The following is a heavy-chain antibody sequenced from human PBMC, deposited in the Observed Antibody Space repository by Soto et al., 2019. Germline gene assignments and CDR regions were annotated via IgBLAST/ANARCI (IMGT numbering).Heavy chain of an antibody. J-gene: IGHJ5*02. CDR2: INHSGST. V-gene: IGHV4-34*01. Sequence: LTCAVYGGSSSGYYWSWIRQPPGKGLEWIGEINHSGSTNYNPSLKSRVTISVDTSKSQFSLKLSSVTAADTAVYYCARNKIALYGSGISQVFDPWGQGTLVTVSS. D-gene: IGHD3-10*01. CDR3: ARNKIALYGSGISQVFDP. CDR1: GGSSSGYY.